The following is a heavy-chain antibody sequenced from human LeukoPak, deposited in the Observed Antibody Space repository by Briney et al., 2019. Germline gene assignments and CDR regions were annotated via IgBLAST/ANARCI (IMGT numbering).Heavy chain of an antibody. V-gene: IGHV4-34*01. CDR1: GGSFSGYY. CDR2: INHGGST. CDR3: AGGRAWGSSWYFGLPAKFDY. D-gene: IGHD6-13*01. Sequence: PSEALSHTCAVYGGSFSGYYWSWIRQPPGRGLEWMGEINHGGSTNYNPSLKRRVTISVDTSKNQFSLKLSSVTAADTAVYYCAGGRAWGSSWYFGLPAKFDYWGQGTLVTVSS. J-gene: IGHJ4*02.